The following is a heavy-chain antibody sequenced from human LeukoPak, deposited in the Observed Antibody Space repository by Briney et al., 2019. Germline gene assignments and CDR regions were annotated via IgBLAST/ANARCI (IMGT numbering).Heavy chain of an antibody. J-gene: IGHJ5*01. CDR3: AKVWYTYAWSATDS. CDR1: GFTFSSYA. V-gene: IGHV3-23*01. Sequence: PGGSLRLSCAASGFTFSSYAVSWVRQAPGQGLEWVSAISGSGRSTYYAGSVKGRFTISRDISKNTLYLQMNSLRAEDTAVYYCAKVWYTYAWSATDSWGQGTLVTVSS. CDR2: ISGSGRST. D-gene: IGHD5-18*01.